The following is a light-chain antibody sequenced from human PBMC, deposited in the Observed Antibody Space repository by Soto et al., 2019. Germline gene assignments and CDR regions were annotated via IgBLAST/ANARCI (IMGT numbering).Light chain of an antibody. CDR2: AAS. J-gene: IGKJ1*01. Sequence: DIQMTQSPSSLSASVGDRVSVTCRASQSISTFLNWYQQRPGEAPTLLIYAASSLQSGVPSRFSGSGSGADFTLTIGSLHPEDFATYYCQQSYTTPRTFGQGNKVEVK. CDR3: QQSYTTPRT. CDR1: QSISTF. V-gene: IGKV1-39*01.